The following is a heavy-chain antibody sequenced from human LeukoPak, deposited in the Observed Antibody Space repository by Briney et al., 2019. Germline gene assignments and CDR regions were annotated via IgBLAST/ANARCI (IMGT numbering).Heavy chain of an antibody. CDR3: ARDDHYYDSSGYYTYNY. J-gene: IGHJ4*02. V-gene: IGHV3-21*01. CDR2: ISSSSSYI. D-gene: IGHD3-22*01. CDR1: GFTFSSYS. Sequence: GGSPRLSCAASGFTFSSYSMNWVRQAPGKGLEWVSSISSSSSYIYYADSVKGRFTISRDNAKNSLYLQMNSLRAEDTAVYYCARDDHYYDSSGYYTYNYWGQGTLVTVSS.